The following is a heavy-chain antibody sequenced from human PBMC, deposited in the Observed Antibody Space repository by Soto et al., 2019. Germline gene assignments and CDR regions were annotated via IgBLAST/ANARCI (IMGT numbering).Heavy chain of an antibody. J-gene: IGHJ4*02. Sequence: QVQLEQSGAEVKKPGASEKVSYKASGYTFTSYGISWVRQAPGQGLERMGWISAYNGNTNYAQKLQGRVTMTTDTCTSTAYMELRSLRSDDTAVYYCARGAKGHFDWLLMEWDYCGQGTLVTVSS. CDR3: ARGAKGHFDWLLMEWDY. CDR2: ISAYNGNT. D-gene: IGHD3-9*01. CDR1: GYTFTSYG. V-gene: IGHV1-18*01.